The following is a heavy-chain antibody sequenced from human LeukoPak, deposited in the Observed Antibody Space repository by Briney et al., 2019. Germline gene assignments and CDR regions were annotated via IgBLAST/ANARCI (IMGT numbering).Heavy chain of an antibody. CDR3: ARGTVNYDAFDI. J-gene: IGHJ3*02. Sequence: SETLSLTCTVSGVSISSYYWSWIRQPAGKGLEWIGRIYTSGSTNHNPSLKSRVTISVDTSKNQFSLKLSSVTAADTAVYYCARGTVNYDAFDIWGQGTMVTVSS. CDR1: GVSISSYY. D-gene: IGHD4-11*01. CDR2: IYTSGST. V-gene: IGHV4-4*07.